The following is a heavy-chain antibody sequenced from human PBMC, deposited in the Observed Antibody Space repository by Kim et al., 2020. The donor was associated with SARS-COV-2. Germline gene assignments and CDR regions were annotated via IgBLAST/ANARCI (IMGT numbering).Heavy chain of an antibody. Sequence: RFTISRDNSKNTLYLQMNSMRAEDTALYYCARGSGNDFWSGYYTGSYFDYWGQGTLVTVSS. V-gene: IGHV3-23*01. CDR3: ARGSGNDFWSGYYTGSYFDY. J-gene: IGHJ4*02. D-gene: IGHD3-3*01.